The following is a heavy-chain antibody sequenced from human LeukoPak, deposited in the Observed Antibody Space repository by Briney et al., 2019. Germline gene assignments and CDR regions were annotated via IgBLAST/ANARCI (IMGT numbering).Heavy chain of an antibody. CDR3: ARLRGRKLDY. D-gene: IGHD1-14*01. V-gene: IGHV1-2*02. CDR1: GYTFTADY. CDR2: ISTNSGDT. J-gene: IGHJ4*02. Sequence: ASVRVSCKTSGYTFTADYLYWVRQAPGLGLEWVGWISTNSGDTKYADKSQGRVTMTRDKSISTAYMELSRLRSDDTAMYFCARLRGRKLDYWGQGTLVTVSS.